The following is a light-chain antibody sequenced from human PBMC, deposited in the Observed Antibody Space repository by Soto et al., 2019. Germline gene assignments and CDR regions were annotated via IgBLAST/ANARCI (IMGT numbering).Light chain of an antibody. J-gene: IGKJ1*01. CDR2: GAS. CDR3: QQYGSSYPWT. V-gene: IGKV3-20*01. Sequence: EIVLTQSPDTLSLSPGERATLSCRASRTVIRNNLAWHQQKPGQAPRLLIYGASSRATGIPDRFSGSGSGTDFTLTIRRLEPEDFAVYYCQQYGSSYPWTFGQGTKVDIK. CDR1: RTVIRNN.